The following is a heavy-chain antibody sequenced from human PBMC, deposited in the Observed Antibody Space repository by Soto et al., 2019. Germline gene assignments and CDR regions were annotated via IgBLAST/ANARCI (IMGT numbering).Heavy chain of an antibody. CDR3: ARDGAAGYGMDV. CDR2: IWYDGSNE. CDR1: EFTFSSYG. Sequence: QVQLVESGGGVVQPGRSLRLSCAASEFTFSSYGMHWVRQAPGKGLEWVAVIWYDGSNEYYADSVKGRFTISRDNSKNTLYLQMNSLRAEDTAVYYCARDGAAGYGMDVWGQGTTVTFSS. D-gene: IGHD6-25*01. J-gene: IGHJ6*02. V-gene: IGHV3-33*01.